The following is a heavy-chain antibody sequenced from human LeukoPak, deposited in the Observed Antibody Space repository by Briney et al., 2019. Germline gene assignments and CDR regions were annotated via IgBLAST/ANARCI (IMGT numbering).Heavy chain of an antibody. J-gene: IGHJ4*02. Sequence: GGSLRLSCAAAGFTVSSNYMGWVRQAPGKGRGWVSSISSRSSYTHYADSVKGRFTISRDNSKNTLYLQMNSLRAEDTAVYYCAKGRATGTPLDNFDYWGQGTLSPSPQ. CDR1: GFTVSSNY. CDR3: AKGRATGTPLDNFDY. D-gene: IGHD1-1*01. V-gene: IGHV3-21*04. CDR2: ISSRSSYT.